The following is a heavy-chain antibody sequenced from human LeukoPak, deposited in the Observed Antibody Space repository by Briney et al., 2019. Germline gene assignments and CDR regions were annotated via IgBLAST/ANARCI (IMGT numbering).Heavy chain of an antibody. CDR1: GGSISSYY. V-gene: IGHV4-4*07. D-gene: IGHD1-14*01. Sequence: SETLSLTCSVSGGSISSYYWSWIRQPAGKGLEWIGRIYTSGSTNYNPSLKSRVTMSVDTSKNQFSLRLSSVTAADTAVYYCARDRETGYYYGVDVWGQGTTVTVSS. J-gene: IGHJ6*02. CDR3: ARDRETGYYYGVDV. CDR2: IYTSGST.